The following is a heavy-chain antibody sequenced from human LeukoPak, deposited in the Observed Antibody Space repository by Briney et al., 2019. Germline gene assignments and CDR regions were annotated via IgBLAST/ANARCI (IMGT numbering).Heavy chain of an antibody. CDR2: ISSSSSTI. CDR3: ARDLRQWSETIDAFDI. D-gene: IGHD6-19*01. J-gene: IGHJ3*02. CDR1: GFTFTNYA. Sequence: HPGGSLRLSCAASGFTFTNYAMTWVCQAPGKGLEWVSYISSSSSTIYYADSVKGRFTISRDNAKNSLYLQMNSLRAEDTAVYYCARDLRQWSETIDAFDIWGQGTMVTVSS. V-gene: IGHV3-48*01.